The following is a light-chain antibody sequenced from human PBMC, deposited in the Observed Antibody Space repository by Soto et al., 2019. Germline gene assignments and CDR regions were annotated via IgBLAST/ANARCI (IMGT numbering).Light chain of an antibody. J-gene: IGLJ1*01. CDR2: EGS. V-gene: IGLV2-23*01. CDR3: CSSACSRGV. CDR1: SSDVGSYNL. Sequence: QSVLTQPASVSGSPGQSITISCTGTSSDVGSYNLVSWYQQHPGKAPKLMIYEGSKRPSGVSNRFSGSKSGNTASLTISGLYSEDEADYYCCSSACSRGVFATGTKAT.